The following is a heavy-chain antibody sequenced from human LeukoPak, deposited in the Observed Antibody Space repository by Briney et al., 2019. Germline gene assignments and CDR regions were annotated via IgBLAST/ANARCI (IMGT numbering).Heavy chain of an antibody. CDR2: INPNSGCT. Sequence: ASVKVSCKASGYTSTGYYMHWVRQAPGQGLEWMGWINPNSGCTNYAQKFQGRVTMTRDTSISTAYMELSGLRSDDTAVYYCARGAYYYGSGSYYPLYYFDYWGQGTLVTVSS. J-gene: IGHJ4*02. CDR3: ARGAYYYGSGSYYPLYYFDY. V-gene: IGHV1-2*02. D-gene: IGHD3-10*01. CDR1: GYTSTGYY.